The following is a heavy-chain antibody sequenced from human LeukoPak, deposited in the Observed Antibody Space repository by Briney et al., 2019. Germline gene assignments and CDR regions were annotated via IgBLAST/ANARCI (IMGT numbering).Heavy chain of an antibody. V-gene: IGHV1-8*01. CDR2: MNANTVHT. CDR1: GYTFTSYD. CDR3: AREGPVAGCDY. J-gene: IGHJ4*02. D-gene: IGHD6-19*01. Sequence: ASVKVSCKASGYTFTSYDIHWVRQATGQGLEWMGYMNANTVHTDFAQKFQGRVTMTRNTSISTTYMELSSLTSEDTAVYYCAREGPVAGCDYWGQGTLVTVSS.